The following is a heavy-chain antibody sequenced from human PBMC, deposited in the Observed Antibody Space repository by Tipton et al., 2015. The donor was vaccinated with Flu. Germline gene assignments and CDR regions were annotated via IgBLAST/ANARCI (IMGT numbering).Heavy chain of an antibody. Sequence: LRLSCIVSGGSISSGNNYWSWIRQPPGKGLEWLGNIHRSGNTYYNSSLKSRVTISIDTSNNQFSLRLVSVTATDTAVYYCARRDYSNYVSEPKNWFDPWGQGILVTVSS. CDR3: ARRDYSNYVSEPKNWFDP. V-gene: IGHV4-39*07. D-gene: IGHD4-11*01. J-gene: IGHJ5*02. CDR2: IHRSGNT. CDR1: GGSISSGNNY.